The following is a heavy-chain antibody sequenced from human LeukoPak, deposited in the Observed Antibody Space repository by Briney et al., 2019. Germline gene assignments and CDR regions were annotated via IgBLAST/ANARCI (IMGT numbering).Heavy chain of an antibody. CDR2: IYTSGST. CDR3: ARQQLVPYNWFDP. V-gene: IGHV4-61*02. CDR1: GGSISSGSYY. J-gene: IGHJ5*02. D-gene: IGHD6-13*01. Sequence: SQTLSLTCTVSGGSISSGSYYGSWIRQPAGKGLEWIGRIYTSGSTNYNPSLKSRVTISVDTSKNQFSLKLSSVTAADTAVYYCARQQLVPYNWFDPWGQGTLVTVSS.